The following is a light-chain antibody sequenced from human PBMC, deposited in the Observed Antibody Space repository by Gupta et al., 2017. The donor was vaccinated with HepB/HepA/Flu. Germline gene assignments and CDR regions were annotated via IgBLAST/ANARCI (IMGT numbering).Light chain of an antibody. V-gene: IGLV3-21*04. J-gene: IGLJ2*01. Sequence: SYVLTQPPSVSVAPGRTARLTCGGKNIGSNSVHWYQQKPGQAPVLVIYYDGDRPSGIPERFSGSNSGNTATLTISRVEVGDEADYYCQVWHSTTDHLVFGGGTKLTVL. CDR1: NIGSNS. CDR2: YDG. CDR3: QVWHSTTDHLV.